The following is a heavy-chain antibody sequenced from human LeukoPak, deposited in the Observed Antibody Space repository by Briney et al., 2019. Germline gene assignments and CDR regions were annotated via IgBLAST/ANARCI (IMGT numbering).Heavy chain of an antibody. J-gene: IGHJ4*02. D-gene: IGHD6-13*01. CDR3: VRDPRRPETRRIADFDY. CDR1: GFTFSSYS. CDR2: ISSSSSYI. Sequence: GGSLRLSCAASGFTFSSYSMNWVRQAPGKGLEWVSSISSSSSYIYYADSVKGRFTISRDNAKNSLYLQMNSLRAEDTAVYYCVRDPRRPETRRIADFDYWGQGTLVTVSS. V-gene: IGHV3-21*01.